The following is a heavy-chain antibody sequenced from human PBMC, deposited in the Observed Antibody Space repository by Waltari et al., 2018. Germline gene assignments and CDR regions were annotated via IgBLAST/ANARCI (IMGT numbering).Heavy chain of an antibody. V-gene: IGHV4-34*01. CDR3: ARGREQQRTFDY. CDR2: INHSGST. Sequence: QGQLQQWGAGLLKPSETLSLTCAVDGGSFMGYYWRWIRQPPGKGLEWIGEINHSGSTNYKPSFKIRVTISVDTSKNQFSLMRSSVTAAYTAVYYCARGREQQRTFDYWGQGTLVTVSS. J-gene: IGHJ4*02. CDR1: GGSFMGYY. D-gene: IGHD6-13*01.